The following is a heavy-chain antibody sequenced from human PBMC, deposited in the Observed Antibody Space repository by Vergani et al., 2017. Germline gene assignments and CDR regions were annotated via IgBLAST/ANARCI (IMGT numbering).Heavy chain of an antibody. CDR1: GFTFNSYA. CDR3: AKVCGSTSCPYGGGAFDV. D-gene: IGHD2-2*01. J-gene: IGHJ3*01. CDR2: INNNGGST. V-gene: IGHV3-23*01. Sequence: QLLESGGGLIQPGGSLRLSCAASGFTFNSYAKTWGRQAPGKGLEWVSGINNNGGSTYYADSVKGRFTISRDNSKNTLYLQMTDLRAEDTATYYCAKVCGSTSCPYGGGAFDVWGHGTMVTVSS.